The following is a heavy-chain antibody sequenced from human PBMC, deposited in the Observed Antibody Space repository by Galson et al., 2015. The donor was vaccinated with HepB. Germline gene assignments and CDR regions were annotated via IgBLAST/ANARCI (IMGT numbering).Heavy chain of an antibody. Sequence: SLRLSCAASGFTFSSYSMNWVRQAPGKGLEWVSYISSSSSTIYYADSVKGRFTISRGNAKNSLYLQMNSLRAEDTAVYYCARDLSGDVARWGQGTLVTVSS. CDR2: ISSSSSTI. D-gene: IGHD5-12*01. J-gene: IGHJ4*02. V-gene: IGHV3-48*04. CDR1: GFTFSSYS. CDR3: ARDLSGDVAR.